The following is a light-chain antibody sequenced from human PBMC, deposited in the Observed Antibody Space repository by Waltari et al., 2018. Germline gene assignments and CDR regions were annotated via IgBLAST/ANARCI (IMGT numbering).Light chain of an antibody. CDR2: DAS. CDR1: QSVSRA. J-gene: IGKJ1*01. Sequence: EIVFTHSPGTLSLSLGERATPSCRASQSVSRALAWYQQKPGQAPRLLIYDASTRATGIPYRFSGSGSGTDFSLTISRLEPDDFAVYYCQHYVRLPATFGQGTTVEI. CDR3: QHYVRLPAT. V-gene: IGKV3-20*01.